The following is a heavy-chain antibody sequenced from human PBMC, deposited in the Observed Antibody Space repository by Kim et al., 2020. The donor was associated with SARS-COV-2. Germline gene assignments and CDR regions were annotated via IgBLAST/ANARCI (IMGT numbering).Heavy chain of an antibody. J-gene: IGHJ4*02. CDR2: INAAHGNT. Sequence: ASVKVSSRASGYTFIHYAIHWVRQAPGQGLEWMGWINAAHGNTKYSQKFQDRVTISRDTSASTAYMELSSLTSEDTTVNYCARGPYSGNYYGHFDYWGQG. CDR1: GYTFIHYA. CDR3: ARGPYSGNYYGHFDY. D-gene: IGHD1-26*01. V-gene: IGHV1-3*01.